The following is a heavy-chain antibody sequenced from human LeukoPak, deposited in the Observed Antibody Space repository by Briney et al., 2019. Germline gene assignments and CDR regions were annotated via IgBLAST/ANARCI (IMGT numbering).Heavy chain of an antibody. CDR3: ASILGYCSSTSCYAFDY. CDR1: GFTFGDYY. V-gene: IGHV3-11*04. CDR2: ISSSGSTI. Sequence: PGGSLRLSCAASGFTFGDYYMSWIRQAPGKGLEWVSYISSSGSTIYYADSVKGRFTISRDNAKNSLYLQMNSLRAEDTAVYYCASILGYCSSTSCYAFDYWGQGTLVTVSS. D-gene: IGHD2-2*01. J-gene: IGHJ4*02.